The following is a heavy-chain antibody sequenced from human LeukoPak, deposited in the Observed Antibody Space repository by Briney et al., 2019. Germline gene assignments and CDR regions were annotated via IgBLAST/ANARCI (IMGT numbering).Heavy chain of an antibody. J-gene: IGHJ4*02. Sequence: GASVKVSCKASGYTFTGYYMHWVRQAPGQGLEWMGRINPNSGGTNHAQKFQGRVTMTRDTSISTAYMELSRLRSDDTAVYYCARDSYYYDSSGYYYYFDYWGQGTPVTVSS. CDR1: GYTFTGYY. CDR2: INPNSGGT. CDR3: ARDSYYYDSSGYYYYFDY. V-gene: IGHV1-2*06. D-gene: IGHD3-22*01.